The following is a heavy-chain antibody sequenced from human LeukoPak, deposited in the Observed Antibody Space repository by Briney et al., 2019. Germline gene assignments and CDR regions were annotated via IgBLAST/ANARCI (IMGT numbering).Heavy chain of an antibody. J-gene: IGHJ3*01. CDR1: GFTVSSNY. Sequence: GGSLRLSCAASGFTVSSNYMSWVRQAPGKGLEWVSVIYSGGSTYYADSVKGRFTISRDISKNTLYLQMNSLRAEDTAVYYCARDLNYYDSSGYPRWGQGTVVTVSS. CDR3: ARDLNYYDSSGYPR. CDR2: IYSGGST. V-gene: IGHV3-66*01. D-gene: IGHD3-22*01.